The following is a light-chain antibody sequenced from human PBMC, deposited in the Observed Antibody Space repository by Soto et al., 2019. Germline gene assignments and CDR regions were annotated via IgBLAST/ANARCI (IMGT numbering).Light chain of an antibody. V-gene: IGKV1-39*01. Sequence: DIQMTQSPSSLSASVGDRVTITCRASQSISSYLNWYQQKPGKAPKLLIYGASSLQSGAPSRFSSSGSGTDFTLTISSLQPEYFATYYCQQSYTTPHFGQGTKLEIK. CDR1: QSISSY. J-gene: IGKJ2*01. CDR2: GAS. CDR3: QQSYTTPH.